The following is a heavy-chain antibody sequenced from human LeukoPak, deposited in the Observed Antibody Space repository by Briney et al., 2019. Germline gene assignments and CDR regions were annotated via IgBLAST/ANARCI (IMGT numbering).Heavy chain of an antibody. CDR2: INGDGSGA. CDR1: GFVFSDYS. V-gene: IGHV3-74*01. Sequence: GGSLRLSCAGSGFVFSDYSLHWVRQGPGKGLTWISRINGDGSGAIYADSVKGRFTISRDNSKNTLYLQMNSLRAEDTAVYYCAKDLGGGVRGAFDIWGQGTMVTVSS. D-gene: IGHD3-16*01. CDR3: AKDLGGGVRGAFDI. J-gene: IGHJ3*02.